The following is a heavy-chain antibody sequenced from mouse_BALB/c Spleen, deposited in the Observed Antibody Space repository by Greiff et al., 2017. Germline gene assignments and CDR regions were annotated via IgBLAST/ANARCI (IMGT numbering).Heavy chain of an antibody. Sequence: VQLQQSGAELVKPGASVKLSCTASGFNIKDTYMHWVKQRPEQGLEWIGRIDPANGNTKYDPKFQGKATITADTSSNTAYLQLSSLTSEDTAVYYCARVGYYSGSSYEFAYWGQGTLVTVSA. D-gene: IGHD1-1*01. CDR1: GFNIKDTY. CDR2: IDPANGNT. CDR3: ARVGYYSGSSYEFAY. J-gene: IGHJ3*01. V-gene: IGHV14-3*02.